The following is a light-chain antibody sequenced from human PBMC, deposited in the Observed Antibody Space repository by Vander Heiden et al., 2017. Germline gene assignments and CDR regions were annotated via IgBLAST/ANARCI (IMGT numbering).Light chain of an antibody. CDR1: ESLVHRDGNTY. CDR2: QIS. CDR3: MQTTQFPGT. V-gene: IGKV2-24*01. Sequence: DIVMTHTSLSSPVTLGQPASVSCRSSESLVHRDGNTYLSWLHQRPGQPPRLIIYQISKRISGVPDRFSGSGAGTYFTLKISRVEAEDVGIYFCMQTTQFPGTFGPGTRVDIK. J-gene: IGKJ3*01.